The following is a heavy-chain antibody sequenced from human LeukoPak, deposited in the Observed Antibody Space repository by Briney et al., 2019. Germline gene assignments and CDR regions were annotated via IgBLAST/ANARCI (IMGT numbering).Heavy chain of an antibody. J-gene: IGHJ4*02. D-gene: IGHD3-22*01. Sequence: GGSLRLSCAASGFTFSNYEMNWVRQAPGKGLEWVSSISSSSSYIYYADPVKGRFTISRDNAKNSLYLQMNSLRAEDTAVYYCARQYYYDSSGSPYFDYWGQGTLVTVSS. CDR2: ISSSSSYI. CDR1: GFTFSNYE. V-gene: IGHV3-21*01. CDR3: ARQYYYDSSGSPYFDY.